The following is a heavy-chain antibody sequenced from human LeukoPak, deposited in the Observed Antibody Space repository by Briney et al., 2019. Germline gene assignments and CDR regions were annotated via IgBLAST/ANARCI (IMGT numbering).Heavy chain of an antibody. CDR3: ARDPPRGAYCGGDCYSGIDY. CDR1: GFTFSSYA. CDR2: ISYDGSNK. V-gene: IGHV3-30*04. D-gene: IGHD2-21*02. Sequence: PGGSLRLSCAASGFTFSSYAMHWVRQAPGKGLEWVAVISYDGSNKYYADSVKGRFTISRDNSKNTLYLQMNSLRAEDTAVYYCARDPPRGAYCGGDCYSGIDYWGQGTLVTVSS. J-gene: IGHJ4*02.